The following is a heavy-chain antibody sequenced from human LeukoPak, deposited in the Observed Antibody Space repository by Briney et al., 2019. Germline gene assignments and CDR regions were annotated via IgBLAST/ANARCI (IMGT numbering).Heavy chain of an antibody. J-gene: IGHJ4*02. CDR2: ISYDGSNK. CDR3: ARDALRYFDY. D-gene: IGHD2-15*01. CDR1: GFTFSSYA. V-gene: IGHV3-30-3*01. Sequence: PGGSLRPPCAASGFTFSSYAMHWVRQAPGKGLEWVAVISYDGSNKYYADSVKGRFTISRDNSKNTLYLQMNSLRAEDTAVYYCARDALRYFDYWGQGTLVTVSS.